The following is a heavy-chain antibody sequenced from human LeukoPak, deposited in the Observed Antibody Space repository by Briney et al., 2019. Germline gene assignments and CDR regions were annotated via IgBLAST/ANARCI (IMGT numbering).Heavy chain of an antibody. Sequence: ASVKVSCKASGYTFTSYDINWVRQATGQGLEWMGWMNPNSGNTGYAQKFQGRVTMARNTSISTAYMELSSLRSEDTAVYYCATEASSSGWYGLFDYWGQGTLVTVSS. CDR1: GYTFTSYD. D-gene: IGHD6-19*01. CDR3: ATEASSSGWYGLFDY. J-gene: IGHJ4*02. CDR2: MNPNSGNT. V-gene: IGHV1-8*01.